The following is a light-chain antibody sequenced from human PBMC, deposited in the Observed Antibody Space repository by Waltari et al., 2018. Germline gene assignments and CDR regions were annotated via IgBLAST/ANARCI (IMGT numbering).Light chain of an antibody. Sequence: QLVLTQSPSASASLGASFKLTCTLSSGHSSYAIAWHQQQPEKGPRYLMKLNSDGSHSKGDGIPARFSGSSSGAERYLTVSSLQSEDEADYYGQTWGTGSHVVFGGGTKLTVL. CDR2: LNSDGSH. CDR3: QTWGTGSHVV. J-gene: IGLJ2*01. CDR1: SGHSSYA. V-gene: IGLV4-69*01.